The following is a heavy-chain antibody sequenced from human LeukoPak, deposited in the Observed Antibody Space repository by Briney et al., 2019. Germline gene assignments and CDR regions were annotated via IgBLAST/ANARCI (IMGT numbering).Heavy chain of an antibody. CDR1: GGSISSGDYY. D-gene: IGHD3-3*01. CDR3: AREDYTSWFDP. J-gene: IGHJ5*02. Sequence: SETQSLPCTVSGGSISSGDYYWSWIRQPPGKGLEWIGYIYYSGSTYYNPSLKSRVTISVDTSKNQFSLKLSSVTAADTAVYYCAREDYTSWFDPWGQGTLVTVSS. CDR2: IYYSGST. V-gene: IGHV4-30-4*01.